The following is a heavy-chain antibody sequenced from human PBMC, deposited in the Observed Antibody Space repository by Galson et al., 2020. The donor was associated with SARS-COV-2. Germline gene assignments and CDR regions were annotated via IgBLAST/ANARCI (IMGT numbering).Heavy chain of an antibody. CDR2: IYYSGST. J-gene: IGHJ4*02. CDR1: GGSISSSSYY. D-gene: IGHD2-2*01. Sequence: SETLSLTCTVSGGSISSSSYYWGWIRQPPGQGLEWIGSIYYSGSTYYNPSLKSRVTISVDTSKNQFSLKLSSVTAADTAVYYCARQPVERVVPAVYFDYWGQGTLVTVSS. CDR3: ARQPVERVVPAVYFDY. V-gene: IGHV4-39*01.